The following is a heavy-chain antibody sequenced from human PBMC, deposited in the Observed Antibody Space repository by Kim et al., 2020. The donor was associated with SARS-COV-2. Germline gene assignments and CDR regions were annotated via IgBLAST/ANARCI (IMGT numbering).Heavy chain of an antibody. J-gene: IGHJ4*02. D-gene: IGHD6-13*01. V-gene: IGHV4-39*01. CDR3: ARQVQQLARRPYYFDY. CDR2: IYYSGST. CDR1: GGSISSSSYY. Sequence: SETLSLTCTVSGGSISSSSYYWGWIRQPPGKGLEWIGSIYYSGSTYYNPSLKSRVTISVDTSKNQFSLKLSSVTAADTAVYYCARQVQQLARRPYYFDYWGQGTLVTVSS.